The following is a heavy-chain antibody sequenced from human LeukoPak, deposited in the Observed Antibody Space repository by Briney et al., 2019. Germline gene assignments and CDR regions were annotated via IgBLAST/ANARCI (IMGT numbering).Heavy chain of an antibody. CDR2: ISSSSSYI. D-gene: IGHD3-22*01. Sequence: GGSLRLSCAASGFTFSSYSMNWVRQAPGKGLEWVSSISSSSSYIYYADSVKGRFTISRDNAKNSLFLQMNSLRAGDAAVYYCARDHHRRLYDSQARDTFDFWGQGTMVTVSS. J-gene: IGHJ3*01. V-gene: IGHV3-21*01. CDR3: ARDHHRRLYDSQARDTFDF. CDR1: GFTFSSYS.